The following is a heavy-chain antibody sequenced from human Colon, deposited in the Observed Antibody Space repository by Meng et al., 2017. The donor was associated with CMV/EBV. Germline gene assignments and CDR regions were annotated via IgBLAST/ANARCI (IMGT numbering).Heavy chain of an antibody. CDR2: INHSGST. D-gene: IGHD3-10*01. CDR1: GGSFSGYY. J-gene: IGHJ4*02. V-gene: IGHV4-34*01. CDR3: ARGLYGSGRHQIDY. Sequence: VQPQQRGAVLLNPSETLSLTCAVYGGSFSGYYWSGIRQPPGKGLEWIGEINHSGSTNYNPSLKSRVTISVDTSKNQFSLKLSSVTAADTAVYYCARGLYGSGRHQIDYWGQGTLVTVSS.